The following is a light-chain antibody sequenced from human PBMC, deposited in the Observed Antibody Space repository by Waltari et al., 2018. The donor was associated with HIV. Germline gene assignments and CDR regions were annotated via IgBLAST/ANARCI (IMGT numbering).Light chain of an antibody. CDR2: EVS. CDR1: SSDVGAYDF. Sequence: GQSITVSCTGTSSDVGAYDFVSWYQQTPGIAPKLVIYEVSNRPSGISDRFSGSKSGNTASLTISGLQTEDEADYYCSSFTTSNSLLFGGGTKVTVL. CDR3: SSFTTSNSLL. V-gene: IGLV2-14*01. J-gene: IGLJ2*01.